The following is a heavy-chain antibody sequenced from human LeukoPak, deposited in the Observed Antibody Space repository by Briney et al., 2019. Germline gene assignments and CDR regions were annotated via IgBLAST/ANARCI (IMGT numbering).Heavy chain of an antibody. CDR2: IIPILGIA. CDR1: GGTFSSYT. D-gene: IGHD1-26*01. V-gene: IGHV1-69*04. Sequence: SVKVSCKASGGTFSSYTISWVRQAPGQGLEWMGRIIPILGIANYAQKFQGRVTITADKSTSTAYMELSSLRSEDTAVHYCARDWGFGSGSYNAFDIWGQGTMVTVSS. J-gene: IGHJ3*02. CDR3: ARDWGFGSGSYNAFDI.